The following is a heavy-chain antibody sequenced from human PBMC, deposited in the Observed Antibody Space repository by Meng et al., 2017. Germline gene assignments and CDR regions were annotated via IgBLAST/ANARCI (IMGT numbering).Heavy chain of an antibody. V-gene: IGHV1-69*06. Sequence: VQTGAGGKKPGASGKVYCKASGGTFSIYAISWVRQAPGKGLEWLGGIIPIFGTANYAQKFQGRVKITADKSTSTAYMELSSLRSEDTAVYYCARGVGYGGNSLYFDYWGQGTLVTVSS. J-gene: IGHJ4*02. CDR2: IIPIFGTA. CDR3: ARGVGYGGNSLYFDY. D-gene: IGHD4-23*01. CDR1: GGTFSIYA.